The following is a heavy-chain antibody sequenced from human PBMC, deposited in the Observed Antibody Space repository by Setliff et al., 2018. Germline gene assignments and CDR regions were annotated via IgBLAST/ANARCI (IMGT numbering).Heavy chain of an antibody. CDR2: ISSSGSTI. J-gene: IGHJ6*02. D-gene: IGHD3-9*01. CDR1: GFTFRSYE. Sequence: SCAASGFTFRSYEMNWVRQAPGKGLEWVSYISSSGSTIYYADSVKGRFTISRDNAKNSLYLQMNSLRAEDTAVYYCARVLEPNYDILTGYYYYYYYGMDVWGQGTTVTVSS. V-gene: IGHV3-48*03. CDR3: ARVLEPNYDILTGYYYYYYYGMDV.